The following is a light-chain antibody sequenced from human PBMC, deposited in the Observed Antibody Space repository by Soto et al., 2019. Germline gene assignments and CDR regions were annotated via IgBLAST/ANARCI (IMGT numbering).Light chain of an antibody. CDR1: QCVGSSY. Sequence: ETVVTQSPATLSMSEGERVNLYCRDSQCVGSSYLAWYQHKPGQAPRLLIYGASSRATGIPDRFSGSGSGTDFTLTISRLESEDFAVYYCQQYVTSSPRTFGQGTKVDIK. CDR3: QQYVTSSPRT. J-gene: IGKJ1*01. CDR2: GAS. V-gene: IGKV3-20*01.